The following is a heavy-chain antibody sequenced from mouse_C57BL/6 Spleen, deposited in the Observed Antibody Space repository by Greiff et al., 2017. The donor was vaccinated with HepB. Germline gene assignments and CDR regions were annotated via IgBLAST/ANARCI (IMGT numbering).Heavy chain of an antibody. V-gene: IGHV1-54*01. Sequence: QVPVKQSGAELVRPGTSVKVSCKASGYAFTNYLIEWVKQRPGQGLEWIGVINPGSGGTNYNEQFKGKATLTADKSSSTAYMQLSSLTSEDAAVYCCARGDYGSRWFAYWGQGTLVTVSA. CDR3: ARGDYGSRWFAY. J-gene: IGHJ3*01. CDR1: GYAFTNYL. CDR2: INPGSGGT. D-gene: IGHD1-1*01.